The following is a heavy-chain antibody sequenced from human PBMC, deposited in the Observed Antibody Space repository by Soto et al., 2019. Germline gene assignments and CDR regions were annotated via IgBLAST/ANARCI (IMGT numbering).Heavy chain of an antibody. D-gene: IGHD7-27*01. CDR2: VSSGSSYI. J-gene: IGHJ6*02. V-gene: IGHV3-21*01. CDR1: GFTFSSYS. CDR3: ARGELGSYSYYAMDV. Sequence: PGGSLRLSCAASGFTFSSYSMNWVRQAPGKGLEWVSSVSSGSSYIYYADSVKGRFTISRDNAKNSLYLQMNSLRAEDTAVYYCARGELGSYSYYAMDVWGQGTTVTLSS.